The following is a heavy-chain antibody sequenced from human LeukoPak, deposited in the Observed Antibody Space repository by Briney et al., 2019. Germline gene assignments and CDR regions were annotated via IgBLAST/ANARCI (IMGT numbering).Heavy chain of an antibody. CDR3: ARVTGSYHNYYYYYMDV. J-gene: IGHJ6*03. CDR2: IYYSGST. D-gene: IGHD3-10*01. CDR1: GGSISSSSYY. Sequence: SETLSLTCTVSGGSISSSSYYWGWIRQPPGKGLEWIGTIYYSGSTYYNPSLKSRVTISVDTSKNQFSLKLRSVTAADTAVYYCARVTGSYHNYYYYYMDVWGKGTTVTISS. V-gene: IGHV4-39*07.